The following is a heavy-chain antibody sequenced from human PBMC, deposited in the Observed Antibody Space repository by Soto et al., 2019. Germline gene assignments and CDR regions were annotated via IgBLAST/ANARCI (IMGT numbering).Heavy chain of an antibody. CDR3: ARDLGGCSAGSCRHNWFDP. Sequence: SVKVSCKASGGTFSSYAISWVRRAPGQGLEWMGGIIPIYGTTNYAQKFQDRVTITADESTSTAYMELSSLTSEDTAVYYCARDLGGCSAGSCRHNWFDPWGQGTLVTVSS. J-gene: IGHJ5*02. D-gene: IGHD2-15*01. CDR2: IIPIYGTT. V-gene: IGHV1-69*13. CDR1: GGTFSSYA.